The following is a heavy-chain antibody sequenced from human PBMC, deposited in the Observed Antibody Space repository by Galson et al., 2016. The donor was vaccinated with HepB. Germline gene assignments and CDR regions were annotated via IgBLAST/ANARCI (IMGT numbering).Heavy chain of an antibody. V-gene: IGHV3-30*18. CDR1: GFLFSSYG. J-gene: IGHJ1*01. D-gene: IGHD2/OR15-2a*01. CDR3: AKDLNLYASGQYFQH. CDR2: VSPDGSNQ. Sequence: SLRLSCAGSGFLFSSYGMHWVRQAPGKGLEWVAVVSPDGSNQDYVDSVKGRFTISRDNSKNRMYLQMNSLRIEDTAMYYCAKDLNLYASGQYFQHWGQGNMVTVSS.